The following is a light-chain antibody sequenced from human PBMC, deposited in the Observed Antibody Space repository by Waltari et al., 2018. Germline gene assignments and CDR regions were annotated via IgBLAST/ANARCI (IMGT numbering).Light chain of an antibody. J-gene: IGKJ2*01. CDR2: GAS. V-gene: IGKV3-15*01. CDR1: QIVTTN. CDR3: QQYNDWPPRDT. Sequence: EIVMTQSPATLSMSPGERATLSCRASQIVTTNLAWYQQKPGQAPRLLIYGASTRATGIPARFSGSGSGTDFTLTINSLQSEDFAVYFCQQYNDWPPRDTFGQGTKLQIK.